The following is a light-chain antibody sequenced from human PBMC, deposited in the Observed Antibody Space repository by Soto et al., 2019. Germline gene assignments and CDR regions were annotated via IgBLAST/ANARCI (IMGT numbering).Light chain of an antibody. J-gene: IGLJ2*01. Sequence: QSALTQPRSASGSPGQSVTISCTGTSSDVGAYNYVSWYQQHPGKAPKLMIYEVIKRPSGVPDRFSGSKSGNTASLTVSGLQAEDDADYYCSSYAGSNNFVFGGGTKLTV. CDR3: SSYAGSNNFV. V-gene: IGLV2-8*01. CDR2: EVI. CDR1: SSDVGAYNY.